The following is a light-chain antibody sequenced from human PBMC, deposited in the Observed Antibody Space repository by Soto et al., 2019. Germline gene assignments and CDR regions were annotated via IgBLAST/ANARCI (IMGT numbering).Light chain of an antibody. CDR2: WAS. CDR1: QSVLYSSNNKNY. J-gene: IGKJ2*01. CDR3: QQYYSTPYT. V-gene: IGKV4-1*01. Sequence: DIVMTQSPDSLAVSLGERATINCKSSQSVLYSSNNKNYLAWYQQKPGQPPKLLIYWASTRESGVPDRCSASGSGTDFTLTISSLQAEDVAVYDCQQYYSTPYTFGQGTKLEIK.